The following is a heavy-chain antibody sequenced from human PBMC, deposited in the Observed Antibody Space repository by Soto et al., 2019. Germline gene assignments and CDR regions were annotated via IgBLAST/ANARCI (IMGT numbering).Heavy chain of an antibody. V-gene: IGHV4-39*01. CDR2: IYYSGST. CDR1: GGSISSSSYY. D-gene: IGHD3-3*01. J-gene: IGHJ6*03. CDR3: ARQYDFWSGYYTDYYYYYMDV. Sequence: PSETLSLTCTVSGGSISSSSYYWGWIRQPPGKGLEWIGSIYYSGSTYYNPSLKSRVTISVDTSKNQFSLKLSSVTAADTAVYYCARQYDFWSGYYTDYYYYYMDVWGKGTTVTVSS.